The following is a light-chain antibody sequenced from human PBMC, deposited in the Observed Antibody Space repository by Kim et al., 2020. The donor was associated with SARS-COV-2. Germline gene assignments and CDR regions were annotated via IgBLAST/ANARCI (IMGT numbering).Light chain of an antibody. CDR2: GAS. CDR3: QQYGSSPRT. J-gene: IGKJ1*01. Sequence: SPGERPTLACRASQSVSSSSLAWYQQKPGQAPGLLIYGASSRATGIPDRFSGSGSGTDFTLTISRLEPEDFAVYYCQQYGSSPRTFGQGTKVDIK. CDR1: QSVSSSS. V-gene: IGKV3-20*01.